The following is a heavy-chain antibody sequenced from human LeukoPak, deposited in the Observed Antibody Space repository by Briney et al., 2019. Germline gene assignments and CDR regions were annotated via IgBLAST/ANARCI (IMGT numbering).Heavy chain of an antibody. CDR3: ARSHYDSSGYYSGILFQR. V-gene: IGHV1-18*01. CDR2: ISAYNGNT. J-gene: IGHJ1*01. CDR1: GYTFTSYG. D-gene: IGHD3-22*01. Sequence: ASVKVSCKASGYTFTSYGISWVRQAPGQGLEWMGWISAYNGNTNYAQKLQGRVTMTTDTSTSTAYMELRSLRSDDTAVYYCARSHYDSSGYYSGILFQRWGQGTLVTVSS.